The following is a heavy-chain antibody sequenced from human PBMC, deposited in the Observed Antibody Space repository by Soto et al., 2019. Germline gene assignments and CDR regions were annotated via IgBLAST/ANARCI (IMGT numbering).Heavy chain of an antibody. D-gene: IGHD2-2*02. Sequence: GASVKVSCKASGYTFSGYYIHWLRQAPGQGLEWMGWINPNSGGTDYAQKFQGRVTVTRDTPNSTAYMELSRLTSDDTAVYYCARGGTEGYYTITGCYTSPLYGMDVFGQGTTVAVCS. V-gene: IGHV1-2*02. J-gene: IGHJ6*02. CDR3: ARGGTEGYYTITGCYTSPLYGMDV. CDR2: INPNSGGT. CDR1: GYTFSGYY.